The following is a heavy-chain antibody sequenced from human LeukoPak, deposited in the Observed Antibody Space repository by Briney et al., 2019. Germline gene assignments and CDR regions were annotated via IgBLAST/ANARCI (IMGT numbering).Heavy chain of an antibody. CDR2: INHSGST. J-gene: IGHJ5*02. CDR3: ARGGYYGSGNDFRFDP. V-gene: IGHV4-34*01. D-gene: IGHD3-10*01. CDR1: GFTFSRYW. Sequence: GSLRLSCAASGFTFSRYWMSWIRQPPGKGLEWIGEINHSGSTNYNPSLKSRVTISVDTSKSQFSLKLSSVTAADTAIYYCARGGYYGSGNDFRFDPWGQGTLVTVSS.